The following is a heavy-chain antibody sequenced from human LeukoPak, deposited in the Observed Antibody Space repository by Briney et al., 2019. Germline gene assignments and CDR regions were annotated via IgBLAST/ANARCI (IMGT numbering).Heavy chain of an antibody. J-gene: IGHJ4*02. CDR2: IKQDGSEK. D-gene: IGHD6-19*01. Sequence: RSGGSLRLSCAASGFIFSNYWMNWVRQAPGKGLEWVANIKQDGSEKYYVESVRGRFTISRDNAKNSLYLQMNSLRAEDTAVYYCAKYTNGSGFFDYWGQGTLVTVSS. CDR1: GFIFSNYW. CDR3: AKYTNGSGFFDY. V-gene: IGHV3-7*01.